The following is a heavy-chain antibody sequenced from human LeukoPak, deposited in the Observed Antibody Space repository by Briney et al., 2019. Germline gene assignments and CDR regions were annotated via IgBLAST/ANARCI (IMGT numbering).Heavy chain of an antibody. Sequence: PGGSLRLSCAASGFTFSSFWMSWVRQVPGKWLEWVANIKQDGSEKYYVDSVKGRFTISRDNSKNTLYLQMNSLRAEDTAVYYCATLPTVVTYRLGMDVWGQGTTVTVSS. D-gene: IGHD4-23*01. CDR1: GFTFSSFW. J-gene: IGHJ6*02. V-gene: IGHV3-7*03. CDR3: ATLPTVVTYRLGMDV. CDR2: IKQDGSEK.